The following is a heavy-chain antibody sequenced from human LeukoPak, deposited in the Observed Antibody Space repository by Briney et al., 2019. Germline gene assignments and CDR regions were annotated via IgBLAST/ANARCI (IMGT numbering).Heavy chain of an antibody. V-gene: IGHV3-23*01. CDR3: AKDGFLSYYYDSSGYYYTH. CDR1: GFTFSGYA. J-gene: IGHJ4*02. D-gene: IGHD3-22*01. Sequence: GGSLRLSCAASGFTFSGYAMSWVRQAPGKGLEWVSAISGSSGSTYYADSVKGRFTISRDNSKNTLYLQMNSLRAEDTAVYYCAKDGFLSYYYDSSGYYYTHWGQGTLVTVSS. CDR2: ISGSSGST.